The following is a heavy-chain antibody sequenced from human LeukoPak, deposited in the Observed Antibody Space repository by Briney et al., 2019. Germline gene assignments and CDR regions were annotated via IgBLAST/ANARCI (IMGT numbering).Heavy chain of an antibody. D-gene: IGHD2-2*01. Sequence: PGGSLRLSCAASGFTFGSYAMSWVRQAPGKGLEWVSGLSGTGGTTYYADSVKGRFTISRDNSKNTLYLQMNSLRADDTAVYYCAKTTRGTGCSSTSCSFFDNWGQGTLVTVSS. CDR2: LSGTGGTT. CDR1: GFTFGSYA. CDR3: AKTTRGTGCSSTSCSFFDN. V-gene: IGHV3-23*01. J-gene: IGHJ4*02.